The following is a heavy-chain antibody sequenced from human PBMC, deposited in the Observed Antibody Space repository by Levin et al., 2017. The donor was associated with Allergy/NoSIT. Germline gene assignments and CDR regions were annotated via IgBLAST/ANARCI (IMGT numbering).Heavy chain of an antibody. Sequence: LAASVKVSCKASGYTFTGYYMHWVRQAPGQGLEWMGWLNPNSGGANYAQKFQDRVTLTRDTSISTAYMELSSLRSDDTAVYYCARGDGYHEIYYFDYWGQGTLVTVSS. D-gene: IGHD5-24*01. CDR2: LNPNSGGA. J-gene: IGHJ4*02. CDR3: ARGDGYHEIYYFDY. CDR1: GYTFTGYY. V-gene: IGHV1-2*03.